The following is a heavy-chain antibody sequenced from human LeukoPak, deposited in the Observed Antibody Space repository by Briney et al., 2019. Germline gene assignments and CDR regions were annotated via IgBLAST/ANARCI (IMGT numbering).Heavy chain of an antibody. CDR1: GFTFSSYA. D-gene: IGHD1-26*01. V-gene: IGHV3-23*01. CDR2: ISGSGGST. CDR3: AKVRGAGSGSYYSLGYYYYYYGMDV. J-gene: IGHJ6*02. Sequence: PGGSLRLSCAASGFTFSSYAMSWVRQAPGKGLEWVSAISGSGGSTYYADSVKGRFTISRDNSKNTLYLQMNSLRAEDTAVYYCAKVRGAGSGSYYSLGYYYYYYGMDVWGQGTTVTVSS.